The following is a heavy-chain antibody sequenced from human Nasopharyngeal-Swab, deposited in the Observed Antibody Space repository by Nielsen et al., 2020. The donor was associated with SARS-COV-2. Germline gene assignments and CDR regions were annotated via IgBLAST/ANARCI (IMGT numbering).Heavy chain of an antibody. CDR3: ATFPFYDLLTGSDYYGLDF. D-gene: IGHD3-9*01. CDR2: INSGGPTM. V-gene: IGHV3-11*01. J-gene: IGHJ6*02. Sequence: GESLKISCAASGFIFIYYYMSWLRQAPWKGLEWFSYINSGGPTMLYANSVEGRFTIYRDNARNSLYLQMNSLGAEDTAVYYCATFPFYDLLTGSDYYGLDFWGQGTTVTVSS. CDR1: GFIFIYYY.